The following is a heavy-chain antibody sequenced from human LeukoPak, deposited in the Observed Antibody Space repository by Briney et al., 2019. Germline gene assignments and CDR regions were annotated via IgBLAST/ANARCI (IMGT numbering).Heavy chain of an antibody. V-gene: IGHV3-21*01. CDR3: ARVSPYSYGYVGDY. CDR1: GSTFSSYS. J-gene: IGHJ4*02. D-gene: IGHD5-18*01. Sequence: GGSLRLSSAASGSTFSSYSMNWVRQAPGKGLEWVSSISSSSSYIYYADSVKGRFTISRDNAKNSLYLQMNSLRAEDTAVYYCARVSPYSYGYVGDYWGQGTLVTVSS. CDR2: ISSSSSYI.